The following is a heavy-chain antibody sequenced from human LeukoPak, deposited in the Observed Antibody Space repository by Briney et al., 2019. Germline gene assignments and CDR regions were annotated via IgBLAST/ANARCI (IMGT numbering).Heavy chain of an antibody. V-gene: IGHV3-23*01. J-gene: IGHJ3*02. Sequence: GGSLRLSCAASGFTFSSYAMSWVRQAPGKGLEWVSAISGSGGSTYYADSVKGRFTISRDNSKNTLYLQMNSLRAEDTAVYYCAELLRGPEDAFDIWGQGTMVTVSS. CDR1: GFTFSSYA. CDR2: ISGSGGST. D-gene: IGHD3-16*01. CDR3: AELLRGPEDAFDI.